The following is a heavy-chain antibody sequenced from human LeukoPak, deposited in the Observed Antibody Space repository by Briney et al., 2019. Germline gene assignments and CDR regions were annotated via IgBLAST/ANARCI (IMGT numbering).Heavy chain of an antibody. D-gene: IGHD2-15*01. J-gene: IGHJ4*02. CDR3: AGSGGVVGYYFDY. CDR1: GFTFSSYS. CDR2: ISSSSSYI. Sequence: GGSLRLSCAASGFTFSSYSMNWVRQAPGKGLEWVSSISSSSSYIYYADSVKGRFTISRDNAKNSLYLQMNSLRAEDTAVYYCAGSGGVVGYYFDYWGQGTLVTVSS. V-gene: IGHV3-21*01.